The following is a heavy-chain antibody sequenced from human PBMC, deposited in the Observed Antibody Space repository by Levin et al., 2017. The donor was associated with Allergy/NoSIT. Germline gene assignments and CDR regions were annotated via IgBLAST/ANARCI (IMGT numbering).Heavy chain of an antibody. V-gene: IGHV2-5*01. CDR2: IYWNDDK. D-gene: IGHD6-19*01. Sequence: SGPTLVKPTQTLTLTCTFSGFSLSTSGVGVGWIRQPPGKALEWLALIYWNDDKRYSPSLKSRLTITKDTSKNQVVLTMTNMDPVDTATYYCARQYSSGWYQGLIDYWGQGTLVTVSS. CDR1: GFSLSTSGVG. CDR3: ARQYSSGWYQGLIDY. J-gene: IGHJ4*02.